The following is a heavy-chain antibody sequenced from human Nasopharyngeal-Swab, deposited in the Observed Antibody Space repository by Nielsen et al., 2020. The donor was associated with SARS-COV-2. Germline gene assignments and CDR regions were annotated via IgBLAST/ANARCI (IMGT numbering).Heavy chain of an antibody. V-gene: IGHV3-23*01. J-gene: IGHJ4*02. Sequence: GGSLRLSCVAFGFSLNRYAMIWVRQAPGKGPEWVSGISASGRATYYADSVEGRLTISRDNSRNTLSLQMNNLRAEDTATYYCARGCDTDCFRVDSWGQGTLVTVSS. CDR1: GFSLNRYA. CDR3: ARGCDTDCFRVDS. D-gene: IGHD2-21*02. CDR2: ISASGRAT.